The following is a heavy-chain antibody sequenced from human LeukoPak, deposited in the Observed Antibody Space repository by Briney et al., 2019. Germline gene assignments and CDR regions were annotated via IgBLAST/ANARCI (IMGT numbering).Heavy chain of an antibody. CDR2: INPSGGST. V-gene: IGHV1-46*01. CDR1: GYTFTSYY. D-gene: IGHD1-1*01. J-gene: IGHJ4*02. CDR3: AENSPNWYFDY. Sequence: GASVRVSCKASGYTFTSYYMHWVRQAPGQGLEWMGIINPSGGSTSYAQKFQGRVTMTRDMSTSTVYMELSSLRAEDTAVYYCAENSPNWYFDYWGQGTLVTVSS.